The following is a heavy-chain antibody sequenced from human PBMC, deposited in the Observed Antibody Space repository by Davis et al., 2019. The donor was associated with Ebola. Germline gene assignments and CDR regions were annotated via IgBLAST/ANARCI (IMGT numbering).Heavy chain of an antibody. Sequence: SVNVSCKASGGTFSSYAVSWVRQASGQGLVWMGGIIPIFGTANYAQKFQGRVTITADESTSTAYMELSSLRSEDTAVYYCARGYYDSSGYYHPNYYYYGMDVWGQGTTVTDSS. D-gene: IGHD3-22*01. V-gene: IGHV1-69*13. CDR1: GGTFSSYA. CDR2: IIPIFGTA. CDR3: ARGYYDSSGYYHPNYYYYGMDV. J-gene: IGHJ6*02.